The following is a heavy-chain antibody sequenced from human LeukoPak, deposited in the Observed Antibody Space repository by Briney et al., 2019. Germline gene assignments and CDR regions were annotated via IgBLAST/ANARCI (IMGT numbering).Heavy chain of an antibody. Sequence: GGSLRLSCAASGFTFSSYAMSWVRQAPGKGLEWVSAISGSGGSTYYADSVKGRFTISRDNSKNTLYLQMNSLRAEDTAVYYCAMPPGYCSSTSCYAYFDYWGQGTLVTVSS. J-gene: IGHJ4*02. CDR2: ISGSGGST. CDR1: GFTFSSYA. D-gene: IGHD2-2*01. V-gene: IGHV3-23*01. CDR3: AMPPGYCSSTSCYAYFDY.